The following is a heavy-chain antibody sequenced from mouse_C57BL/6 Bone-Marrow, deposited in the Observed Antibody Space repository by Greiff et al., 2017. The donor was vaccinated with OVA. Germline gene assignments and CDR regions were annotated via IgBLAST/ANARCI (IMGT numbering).Heavy chain of an antibody. J-gene: IGHJ2*01. V-gene: IGHV1-26*01. D-gene: IGHD1-1*01. CDR2: INPNNGGT. Sequence: EVQLQQSGPELVKPGASVKISCKASGYTFTDYYMNWVKQSHGKSLEWIGDINPNNGGTSYNQKFKGKATLTVDKSSSTAYMELRSLTSEDSAVYYCASPATRFDYWGQGTTLTVSS. CDR3: ASPATRFDY. CDR1: GYTFTDYY.